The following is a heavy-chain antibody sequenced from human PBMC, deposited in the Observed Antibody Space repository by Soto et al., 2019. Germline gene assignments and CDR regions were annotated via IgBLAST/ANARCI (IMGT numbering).Heavy chain of an antibody. J-gene: IGHJ4*02. V-gene: IGHV4-61*01. D-gene: IGHD3-3*01. CDR2: VYHTGTT. CDR1: GGSFKRGSCS. CDR3: ARDFAYFDS. Sequence: PSETLSLTCTVSGGSFKRGSCSCSWIRQPPGKGLEWIGYVYHTGTTSYNPSLKSRVSISMDTSKNQFSLHLDSVTAADTAVYFCARDFAYFDSWGQGTLVTVSS.